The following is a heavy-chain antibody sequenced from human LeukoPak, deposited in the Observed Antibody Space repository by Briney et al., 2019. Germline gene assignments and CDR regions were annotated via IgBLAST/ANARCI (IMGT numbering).Heavy chain of an antibody. CDR2: IKQDGSEK. CDR3: ARDGHSGYDSSYWFDP. Sequence: GGSLRLSCAASGFTFSSYWMNWVRQAPGKGLEWVANIKQDGSEKYYVDSVKGRFTISRDNAKKSLYLQMNSLRAEYTAVYYCARDGHSGYDSSYWFDPWGQGTLVTVSS. D-gene: IGHD5-12*01. V-gene: IGHV3-7*01. CDR1: GFTFSSYW. J-gene: IGHJ5*02.